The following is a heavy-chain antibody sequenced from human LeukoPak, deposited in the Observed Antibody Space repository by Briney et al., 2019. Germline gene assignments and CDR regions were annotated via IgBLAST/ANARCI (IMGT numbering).Heavy chain of an antibody. CDR1: GFTFSSYS. CDR3: ARGVGGYNWRAFDI. J-gene: IGHJ3*02. Sequence: GGSLRLSCAASGFTFSSYSMNWVRQAPGKGLEWVSYISSSSSTVYYADSVKGRFTISRDNAKNSLYLQMNSLRAEDTAVYYCARGVGGYNWRAFDIWGQGTMVTVSS. CDR2: ISSSSSTV. V-gene: IGHV3-48*01. D-gene: IGHD1-1*01.